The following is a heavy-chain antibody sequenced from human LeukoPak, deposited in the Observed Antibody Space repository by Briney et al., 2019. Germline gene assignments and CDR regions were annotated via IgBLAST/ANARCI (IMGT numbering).Heavy chain of an antibody. D-gene: IGHD2-15*01. CDR1: EYTFTNYY. CDR3: ARVVDPALDVFNF. V-gene: IGHV1-46*01. CDR2: INPSGGTT. Sequence: HGASVKVSCKASEYTFTNYYMHWVRQAPGQGLEWMGIINPSGGTTSYAQKFQGRVTMTRDTSTSTVYMELSSLRSEDTAVYYCARVVDPALDVFNFGGKGKMVPFS. J-gene: IGHJ3*01.